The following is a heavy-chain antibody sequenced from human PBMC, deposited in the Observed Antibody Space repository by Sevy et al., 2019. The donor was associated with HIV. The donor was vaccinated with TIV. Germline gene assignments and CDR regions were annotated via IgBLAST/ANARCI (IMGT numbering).Heavy chain of an antibody. V-gene: IGHV3-74*01. CDR2: VNSDGTST. J-gene: IGHJ4*02. CDR3: VAANSWEDY. D-gene: IGHD6-13*01. Sequence: GGSLRLSCAASGFTFSNYWMHWVRQAPGKGLVWVSRVNSDGTSTTYADSVNGRFTISRDNAKNTLCLQMSSLRAEDTAVYYCVAANSWEDYWGQGTLVTVSS. CDR1: GFTFSNYW.